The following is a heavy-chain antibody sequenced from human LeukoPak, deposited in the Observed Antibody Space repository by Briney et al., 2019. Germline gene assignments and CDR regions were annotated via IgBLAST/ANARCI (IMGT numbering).Heavy chain of an antibody. V-gene: IGHV4-4*07. CDR2: IYTSGST. D-gene: IGHD5-18*01. CDR3: ATTPRIKKWLLPILFHY. Sequence: SETLSLTCTVSGGSISSYYWSWIRQPAGKGLEWIGRIYTSGSTNYNPSLKSRVTMSVDTSKNQFSLKLSSVTAADRAVYYCATTPRIKKWLLPILFHYWGQGTLVTVSS. J-gene: IGHJ4*02. CDR1: GGSISSYY.